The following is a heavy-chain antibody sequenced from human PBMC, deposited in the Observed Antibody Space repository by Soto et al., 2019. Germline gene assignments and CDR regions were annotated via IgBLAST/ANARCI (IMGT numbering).Heavy chain of an antibody. CDR3: ARGLVLRYFDWSPYNRFDP. Sequence: PSETLSLTCAVYGGSLSGYYWSLIRQPPGKGLEWIGEINHSGSTNYNPSLKSRVTISVDTSKNQFSLKLSSVTAADTAVYYCARGLVLRYFDWSPYNRFDPRGQGTLVIVSS. CDR2: INHSGST. CDR1: GGSLSGYY. D-gene: IGHD3-9*01. V-gene: IGHV4-34*01. J-gene: IGHJ5*02.